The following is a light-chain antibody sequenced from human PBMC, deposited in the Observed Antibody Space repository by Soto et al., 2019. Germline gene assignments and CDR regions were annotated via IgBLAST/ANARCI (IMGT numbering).Light chain of an antibody. J-gene: IGKJ2*01. CDR2: DAS. CDR3: QQYDNLPYT. Sequence: DIQMTQSPSSLSASVGDRVTITCQASQDINNYLNWYQQKPGKAPKLLIYDASNLETGVPSRFSGSGSGTDFTFTISSLQPEDIATYYCQQYDNLPYTFGQGTKVDIK. CDR1: QDINNY. V-gene: IGKV1-33*01.